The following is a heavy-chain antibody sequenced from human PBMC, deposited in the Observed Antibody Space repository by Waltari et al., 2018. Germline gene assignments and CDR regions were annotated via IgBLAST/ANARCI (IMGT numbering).Heavy chain of an antibody. CDR3: ARETMVRGVINYYYYGMDV. Sequence: EVQLVESGGGLVQPGGSMRLSCAAYGFTFSSYSMNWVRKAPGEGLEGVSYISSSSSTIYYADSVKGRFTISRDNAKNSLYLQMNSLRAEDTAVYYCARETMVRGVINYYYYGMDVWGQGTTVTVSS. J-gene: IGHJ6*02. D-gene: IGHD3-10*01. CDR2: ISSSSSTI. V-gene: IGHV3-48*01. CDR1: GFTFSSYS.